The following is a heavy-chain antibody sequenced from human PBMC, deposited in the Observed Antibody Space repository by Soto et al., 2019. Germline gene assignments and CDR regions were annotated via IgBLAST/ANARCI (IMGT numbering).Heavy chain of an antibody. Sequence: EVQLVESGGGLVKPGGSLRLSCAASGFAFNTYTMNWVRQAPGKGLEWVSSIGWSGSDMYYADSVKGRFTISRDNAENSLYLQMHSLRAEDTAVDYCVCGDHRGYWGQGTLVTVSS. CDR2: IGWSGSDM. J-gene: IGHJ4*02. D-gene: IGHD4-17*01. V-gene: IGHV3-21*01. CDR3: VCGDHRGY. CDR1: GFAFNTYT.